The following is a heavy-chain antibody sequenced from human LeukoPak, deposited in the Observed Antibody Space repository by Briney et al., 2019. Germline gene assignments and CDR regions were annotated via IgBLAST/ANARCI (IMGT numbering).Heavy chain of an antibody. D-gene: IGHD3-22*01. CDR1: GFTFSSYA. Sequence: GGSLRLSCAASGFTFSSYAMSWVRQAPGKGLEWVANIKQDGSEKYYVDSVEGRFTISRDNAKNSLYLQMNSLRAEDTAVYYCARGKYYYDSSGYYDFDYWGQGTLVTVSS. J-gene: IGHJ4*02. CDR3: ARGKYYYDSSGYYDFDY. V-gene: IGHV3-7*04. CDR2: IKQDGSEK.